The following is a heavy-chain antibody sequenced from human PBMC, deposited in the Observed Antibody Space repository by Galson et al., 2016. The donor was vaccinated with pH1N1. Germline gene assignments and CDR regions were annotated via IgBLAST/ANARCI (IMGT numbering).Heavy chain of an antibody. CDR2: IKQDGSQI. D-gene: IGHD6-13*01. V-gene: IGHV3-7*01. CDR1: GFSFSNYW. J-gene: IGHJ4*02. CDR3: ARAIGAAGAF. Sequence: SLRLSCAGAGFSFSNYWMHWVRQAPGKGLEWVANIKQDGSQIYYVDSVKGRFTISRDNAKNSLYLQMNFLRAEDTAVYYCARAIGAAGAFWGQGTLVTVSS.